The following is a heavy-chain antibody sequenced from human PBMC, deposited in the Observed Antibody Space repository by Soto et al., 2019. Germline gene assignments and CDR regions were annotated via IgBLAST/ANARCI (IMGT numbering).Heavy chain of an antibody. D-gene: IGHD1-1*01. CDR3: ARVTAAPDDHYYGLDV. V-gene: IGHV3-30-3*01. CDR1: RFTFMTDA. Sequence: QVQLVESGGGVVQPGRSLRLSCAASRFTFMTDAMHWVCLAPGKWLERGAVISYDGTKAFCADSVRGRFTTSRDNSKSTIDMQMSSLGADDTGVYFCARVTAAPDDHYYGLDVWCQGTTVTVSS. CDR2: ISYDGTKA. J-gene: IGHJ6*02.